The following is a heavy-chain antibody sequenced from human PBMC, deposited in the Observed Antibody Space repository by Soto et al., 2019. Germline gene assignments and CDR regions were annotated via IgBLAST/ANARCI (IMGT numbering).Heavy chain of an antibody. Sequence: EVQLLESGGGLVQPGGSLRLSCAASGFTFSSYAMSWVRQAPGKGLEWVSAISGSGGSTYYADSVKGRFTISRDNSKNTLDLQMNSLRAEDTAVYYCAEALYGTTVTTLGDYWGQGTLVTVSS. V-gene: IGHV3-23*01. CDR2: ISGSGGST. J-gene: IGHJ4*02. CDR3: AEALYGTTVTTLGDY. CDR1: GFTFSSYA. D-gene: IGHD4-17*01.